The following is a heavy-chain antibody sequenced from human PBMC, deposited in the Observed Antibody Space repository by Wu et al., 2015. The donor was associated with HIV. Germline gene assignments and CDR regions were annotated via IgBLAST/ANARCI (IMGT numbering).Heavy chain of an antibody. CDR2: VNPTSGNT. CDR1: GYTFTDYY. CDR3: ARSHRRDYGGEN. J-gene: IGHJ3*01. V-gene: IGHV1-46*01. Sequence: QMQLVQSGAEVKKPGATLKVSCKASGYTFTDYYIHWVRQAPGQGLEWMGIVNPTSGNTSYAHKFQGRVTMTRDTSISTAYMELSRLRSDDTAVYYCARSHRRDYGGENWGQGTMVTVSS. D-gene: IGHD4-23*01.